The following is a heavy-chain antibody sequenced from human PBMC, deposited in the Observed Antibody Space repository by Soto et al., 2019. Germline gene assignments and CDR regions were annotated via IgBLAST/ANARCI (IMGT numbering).Heavy chain of an antibody. D-gene: IGHD3-9*01. CDR2: ISYDGSAK. CDR1: GFNFRSYG. J-gene: IGHJ4*02. CDR3: AKDEVDEDDILTGYPLFDY. V-gene: IGHV3-30*18. Sequence: QVQLVESGGGVVQPGRSLRLSCAASGFNFRSYGMHWVRQAPGKGLEWVAVISYDGSAKWYVDSVKGRFTISRDTSKNILYRQMNRLRAEDTAVYYCAKDEVDEDDILTGYPLFDYRGQGILVTVPP.